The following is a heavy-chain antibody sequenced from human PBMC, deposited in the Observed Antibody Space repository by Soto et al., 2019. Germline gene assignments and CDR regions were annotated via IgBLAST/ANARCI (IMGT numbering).Heavy chain of an antibody. D-gene: IGHD2-15*01. CDR3: ARRSCSGGDCYHVEY. Sequence: EVQLVESGGGLVQPGGSLRLSCAASGFTFSSYWMHWVRQAPGKGLVWVSRINSDGSSTTYADSVKGRFTISRDNAKNTLYLQMNRLGAEDTAVYYFARRSCSGGDCYHVEYWGQGTLVTVSS. J-gene: IGHJ4*02. CDR1: GFTFSSYW. CDR2: INSDGSST. V-gene: IGHV3-74*01.